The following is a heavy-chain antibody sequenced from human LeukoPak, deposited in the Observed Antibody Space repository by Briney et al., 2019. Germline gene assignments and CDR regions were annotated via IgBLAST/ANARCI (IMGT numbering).Heavy chain of an antibody. CDR3: AKDSYGGNSGPVWG. CDR2: ISGSGGST. D-gene: IGHD4-23*01. J-gene: IGHJ4*02. V-gene: IGHV3-23*01. Sequence: PGGSLRLSCAASGFTFSSYAMSWVRQAPGKGLEWVSAISGSGGSTYYADSVKGRFTISRDNSKNTLYLQMNSLRAEDTAVYYCAKDSYGGNSGPVWGWGQGTLVTVSS. CDR1: GFTFSSYA.